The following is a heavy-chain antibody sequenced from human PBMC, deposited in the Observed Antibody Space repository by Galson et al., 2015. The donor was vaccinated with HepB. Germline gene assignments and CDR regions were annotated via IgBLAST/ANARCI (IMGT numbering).Heavy chain of an antibody. CDR1: GGTFSSYA. CDR2: IIPIFGTA. CDR3: ARDSRNVYGDFNFRFDY. J-gene: IGHJ4*02. D-gene: IGHD4-17*01. Sequence: SVKVSCKASGGTFSSYAISWVRQAPGQGLEWMGGIIPIFGTANYAQKFQGRVTITADESTSTAYMELSSLRSEDTAVYYCARDSRNVYGDFNFRFDYWGQGTLVTVSS. V-gene: IGHV1-69*13.